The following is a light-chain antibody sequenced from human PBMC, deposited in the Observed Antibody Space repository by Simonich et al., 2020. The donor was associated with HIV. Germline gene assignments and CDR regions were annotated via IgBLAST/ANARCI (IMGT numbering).Light chain of an antibody. J-gene: IGLJ3*02. CDR3: SSYADSNNLL. CDR1: SSDVGGYNY. CDR2: EVN. Sequence: QSALTQPPSASGSPGQSVTISCTGTSSDVGGYNYVSWSQQTPGKAPKLMIYEVNKRPSGVPDRFSGSKSGNTASLTVSGLQAEDEADYYCSSYADSNNLLFGGGTRLTVL. V-gene: IGLV2-8*01.